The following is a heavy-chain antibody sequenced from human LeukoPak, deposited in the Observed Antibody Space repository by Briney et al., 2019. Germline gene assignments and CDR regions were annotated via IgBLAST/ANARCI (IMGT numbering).Heavy chain of an antibody. V-gene: IGHV3-30*18. CDR1: GFTFSSYG. J-gene: IGHJ4*02. Sequence: GGSLRLSCAASGFTFSSYGMHWVRQAPGKGPEWVAVISYDGSNKYYADSVKGRFTISRDNSKNTLYLQMNSLRAEDTAVYYCAKDSHCSSTSCYGGLKYWGQGTLVTVSS. D-gene: IGHD2-2*01. CDR3: AKDSHCSSTSCYGGLKY. CDR2: ISYDGSNK.